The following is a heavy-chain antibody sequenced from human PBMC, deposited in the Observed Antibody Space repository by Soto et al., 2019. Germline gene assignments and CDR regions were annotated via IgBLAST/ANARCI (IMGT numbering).Heavy chain of an antibody. Sequence: TATLSPTSAISGGSICSSNWCSWVRQPPGQGLEWIGEIYHSGSTNYNPSLKSRVTISVDKSKNQFSLKLSSVTAADTAVYYCARDRRVIVATIGDYYYYGMDAWGQGTTVS. CDR3: ARDRRVIVATIGDYYYYGMDA. V-gene: IGHV4-4*02. D-gene: IGHD5-12*01. J-gene: IGHJ6*02. CDR2: IYHSGST. CDR1: GGSICSSNW.